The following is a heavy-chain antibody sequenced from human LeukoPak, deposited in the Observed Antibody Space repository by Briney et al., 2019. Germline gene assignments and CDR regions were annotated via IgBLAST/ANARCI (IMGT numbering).Heavy chain of an antibody. CDR1: GGSITGYY. J-gene: IGHJ5*02. V-gene: IGHV4-59*01. D-gene: IGHD6-13*01. CDR2: IYYRGNT. Sequence: SETLSLTCTVSGGSITGYYWSWIRQPPGKGLEWIGYIYYRGNTIYNPPLQSRVTMSVDTSKNQFSLKLSSVTAADTAVYYCARDGSSSKPTNWFDPWGQGTLVTVSS. CDR3: ARDGSSSKPTNWFDP.